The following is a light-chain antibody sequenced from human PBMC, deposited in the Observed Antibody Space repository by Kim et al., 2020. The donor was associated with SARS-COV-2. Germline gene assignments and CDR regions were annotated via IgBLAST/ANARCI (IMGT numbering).Light chain of an antibody. V-gene: IGLV2-14*04. CDR2: DVT. J-gene: IGLJ2*01. CDR3: SSYTITHTLV. Sequence: GQCITPSCTRSGSDVGGYSPISCHQPYPGEAPKIMIYDVTTRPSGVSNRFSGATSGNTASLTISGLQAEDEADYYCSSYTITHTLVFGGGTQLTVL. CDR1: GSDVGGYSP.